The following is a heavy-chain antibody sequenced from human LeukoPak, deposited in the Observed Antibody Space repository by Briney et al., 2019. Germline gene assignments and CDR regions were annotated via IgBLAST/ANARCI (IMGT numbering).Heavy chain of an antibody. V-gene: IGHV1-2*02. J-gene: IGHJ3*02. CDR3: ARVGLELYDAFDI. CDR2: INPNSGGT. Sequence: ASVKVSCKASGYTFTGYYMHWVRQAPGQGLEGMGWINPNSGGTNYAQKFQGRVTMTRDTSISTAYMELSRLRSDDTAVYYCARVGLELYDAFDIWGQGTMVTVSS. D-gene: IGHD1-1*01. CDR1: GYTFTGYY.